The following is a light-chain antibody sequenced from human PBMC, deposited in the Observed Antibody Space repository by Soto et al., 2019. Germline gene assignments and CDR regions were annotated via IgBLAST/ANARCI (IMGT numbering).Light chain of an antibody. V-gene: IGLV1-47*02. CDR3: AAWDDSLSGYV. CDR2: SNN. Sequence: QSVLTQPPSASGTPGQRVTISCSGSSSNIGSNYVYWYQQLPGTAPKLLIYSNNQRPSGVPDRFSGYKSGTSASLAISGLRSEDEADYYCAAWDDSLSGYVFGTGTKLTVL. CDR1: SSNIGSNY. J-gene: IGLJ1*01.